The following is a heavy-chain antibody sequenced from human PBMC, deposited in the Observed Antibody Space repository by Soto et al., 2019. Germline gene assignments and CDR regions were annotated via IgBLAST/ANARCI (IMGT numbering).Heavy chain of an antibody. CDR2: IYYSGST. D-gene: IGHD1-7*01. V-gene: IGHV4-30-4*01. CDR3: AREGITGTLDY. J-gene: IGHJ4*02. Sequence: SETLSLTCAVSGGSISSGDYYWSWIRQPPGKGLEWIGYIYYSGSTYYNPSLKSRVTISVDTSKNQFSLKLSSVTAADTAVYYCAREGITGTLDYWGQGTLVTVSS. CDR1: GGSISSGDYY.